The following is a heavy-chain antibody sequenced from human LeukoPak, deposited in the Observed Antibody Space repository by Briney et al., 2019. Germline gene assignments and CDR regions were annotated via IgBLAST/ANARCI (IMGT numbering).Heavy chain of an antibody. CDR3: ARVIAPAARLYYYYYMDV. D-gene: IGHD2-2*01. CDR2: IIPIFGTA. J-gene: IGHJ6*03. V-gene: IGHV1-69*01. Sequence: GSSVKVSCKASGGTFSSYAISWVRQAPGQGLEWMGGIIPIFGTANYAQKFQGRVTITADESTSTAYMELSSLRSEDTAVYYCARVIAPAARLYYYYYMDVWGKGTTVTVSS. CDR1: GGTFSSYA.